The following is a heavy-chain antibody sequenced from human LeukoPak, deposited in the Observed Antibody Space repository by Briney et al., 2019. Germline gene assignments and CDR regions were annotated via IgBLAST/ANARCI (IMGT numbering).Heavy chain of an antibody. CDR3: ARGGYYGSGNDFRFDP. CDR1: GYSISSGYY. CDR2: IFHSGNT. D-gene: IGHD3-10*01. J-gene: IGHJ5*02. Sequence: SETLSLTCTVSGYSISSGYYWGWIRQPPGKGLQWIGSIFHSGNTYYNPSLKSRVTISVDTSKNQFSLKLSSVTAADTAVYYCARGGYYGSGNDFRFDPWGQGTLVTVSS. V-gene: IGHV4-38-2*02.